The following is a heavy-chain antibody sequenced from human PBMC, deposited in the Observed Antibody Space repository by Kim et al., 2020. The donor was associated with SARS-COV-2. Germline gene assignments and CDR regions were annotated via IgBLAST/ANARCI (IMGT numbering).Heavy chain of an antibody. CDR1: GFNFIPYA. CDR3: ARDETPWVAPGAFDF. V-gene: IGHV3-30*04. J-gene: IGHJ3*01. Sequence: GGSLRLSCAASGFNFIPYAMHWVRQAPGKGLEWVALISYDGSNKYYADSVKGRFTISRDNSKNTLYLQMSSLRGEDTALYYCARDETPWVAPGAFDFWGQGTMVTVSS. CDR2: ISYDGSNK. D-gene: IGHD2-2*01.